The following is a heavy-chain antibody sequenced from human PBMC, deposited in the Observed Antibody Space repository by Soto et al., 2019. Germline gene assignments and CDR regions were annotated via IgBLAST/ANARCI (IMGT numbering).Heavy chain of an antibody. CDR1: GFAFSSYA. CDR2: IAYDGSNQ. Sequence: GSLRLSCAASGFAFSSYAMHWVRQAPGKGLEWVADIAYDGSNQYYADSVKGRFTISRDNSKNTLYLQLNSLRVEDTAVYYCTRDQPEMAFDHWGQGTLVTVSS. V-gene: IGHV3-30*04. J-gene: IGHJ4*02. CDR3: TRDQPEMAFDH.